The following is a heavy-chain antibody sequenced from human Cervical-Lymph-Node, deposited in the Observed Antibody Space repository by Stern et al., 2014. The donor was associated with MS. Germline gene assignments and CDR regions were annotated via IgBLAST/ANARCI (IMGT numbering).Heavy chain of an antibody. V-gene: IGHV3-9*01. CDR1: GFTFDDHA. D-gene: IGHD3-16*01. CDR3: VRDRGASGTYWYFDL. Sequence: QLVESGGGLIQPGRSLSLSCAASGFTFDDHAMHWVRQAPGKGLEWISGINWNSGDTDYADAVKGRFTISRDNAKNSLYLQMSSLRPEDTALYFWVRDRGASGTYWYFDLWGRGSLVTVSS. J-gene: IGHJ2*01. CDR2: INWNSGDT.